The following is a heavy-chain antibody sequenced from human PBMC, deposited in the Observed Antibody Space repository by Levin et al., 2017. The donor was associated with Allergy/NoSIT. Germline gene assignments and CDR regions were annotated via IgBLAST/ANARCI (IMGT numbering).Heavy chain of an antibody. CDR2: IWYDGSNK. CDR1: GFTFSSYG. V-gene: IGHV3-33*01. J-gene: IGHJ4*02. CDR3: ARGRDSHSSSWYLGY. D-gene: IGHD6-13*01. Sequence: AGGSLRLSCAASGFTFSSYGMHWVRQAPGKGLEWVAVIWYDGSNKYYADSVKGRFTISRDNSKNTLYLQMNSLRAEDTAVYYCARGRDSHSSSWYLGYWGQGTLVTVSS.